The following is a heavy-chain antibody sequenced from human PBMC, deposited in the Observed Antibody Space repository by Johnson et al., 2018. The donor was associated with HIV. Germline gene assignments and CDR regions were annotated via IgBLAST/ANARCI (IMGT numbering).Heavy chain of an antibody. V-gene: IGHV3-30*18. CDR1: GFTFSNYD. CDR3: AKAFCPGCDAFEI. D-gene: IGHD3-3*02. Sequence: QMQLVESGGGVVQPGRSQRLSCVASGFTFSNYDMDWVRQAPGKGLEWVVSISYDGSNKYYADSVKGRFTISRDNSNNTLDLQMNSLSTEDTGVYYCAKAFCPGCDAFEIWGQGTLVTVSS. J-gene: IGHJ3*02. CDR2: ISYDGSNK.